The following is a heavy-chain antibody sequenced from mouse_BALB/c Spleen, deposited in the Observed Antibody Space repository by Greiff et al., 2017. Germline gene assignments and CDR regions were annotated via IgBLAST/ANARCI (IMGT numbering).Heavy chain of an antibody. CDR1: GFTFPDYY. CDR2: IRNKANGYTT. J-gene: IGHJ4*01. D-gene: IGHD2-1*01. V-gene: IGHV7-3*02. Sequence: EVTLVESGGGLVQPGGSLILSCAPSGFTFPDYYMSWVLQPPGTALEWLGFIRNKANGYTTEYSASVKGRFTISRDNSQSILYLPMNTLRAEDSATYDCARDDGNYLYAMDDWGQGTAVTVPS. CDR3: ARDDGNYLYAMDD.